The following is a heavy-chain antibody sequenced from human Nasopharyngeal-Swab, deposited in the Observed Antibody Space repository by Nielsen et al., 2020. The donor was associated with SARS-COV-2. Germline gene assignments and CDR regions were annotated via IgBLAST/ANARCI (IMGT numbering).Heavy chain of an antibody. CDR3: ARQGVFVPAYFHQYYMDV. CDR2: IKQDGSEK. Sequence: GESLNISCAASGFSFSTYWMTSVRQAPGKGLEWVANIKQDGSEKYYVDSVKGRFTVSRDNPKNLLYLQVNSLRAEDTAVYYCARQGVFVPAYFHQYYMDVWGKGTTVTVSS. CDR1: GFSFSTYW. V-gene: IGHV3-7*03. D-gene: IGHD3-16*02. J-gene: IGHJ6*03.